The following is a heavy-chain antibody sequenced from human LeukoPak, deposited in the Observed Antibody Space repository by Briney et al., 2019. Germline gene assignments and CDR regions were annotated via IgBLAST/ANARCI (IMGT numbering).Heavy chain of an antibody. CDR3: ARGLGLRGYCSSTSCFHSTRKFDY. CDR2: INHSGST. D-gene: IGHD2-2*01. V-gene: IGHV4-34*01. J-gene: IGHJ4*02. CDR1: GGSFSGYY. Sequence: SSETLSLTCAVYGGSFSGYYWSWIRQPPGKGLEWIGEINHSGSTNYNPSLKSRVTISVDTSKNHLSLKLSSVTAADTAVHYCARGLGLRGYCSSTSCFHSTRKFDYWGQGTLVTVSS.